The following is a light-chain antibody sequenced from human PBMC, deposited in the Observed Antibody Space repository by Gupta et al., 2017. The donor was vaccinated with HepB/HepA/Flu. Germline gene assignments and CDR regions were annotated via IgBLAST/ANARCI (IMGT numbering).Light chain of an antibody. CDR1: LSLVDGDGITY. J-gene: IGKJ3*01. CDR3: VQGTHWPPHT. CDR2: QVS. V-gene: IGKV2-30*01. Sequence: DVVMTQSPLSLPVTLGQPASISCRSSLSLVDGDGITYLNWFHQRPGQSPRRLIYQVSNRDSGVPDRFSGSGSGTDFTLKISRMEAEDVGVYYCVQGTHWPPHTFGPGTKVDIK.